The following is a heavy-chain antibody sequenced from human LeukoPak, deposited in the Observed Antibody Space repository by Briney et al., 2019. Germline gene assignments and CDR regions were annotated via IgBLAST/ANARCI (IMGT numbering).Heavy chain of an antibody. CDR2: ISAYNGNT. D-gene: IGHD1-14*01. V-gene: IGHV1-18*01. CDR1: GYTFTSYG. J-gene: IGHJ4*02. CDR3: ARDSRYGSWALSALDY. Sequence: ASVKVSCKASGYTFTSYGISWVRQAPGQGLEWMGWISAYNGNTNYAQTLKGRVTITRDTSTNTAYLQLKSLRSHDTAVYYYARDSRYGSWALSALDYGCRGTLVTVSS.